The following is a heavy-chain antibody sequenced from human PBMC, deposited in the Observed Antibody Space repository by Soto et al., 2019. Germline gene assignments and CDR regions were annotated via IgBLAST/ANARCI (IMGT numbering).Heavy chain of an antibody. CDR2: IDHTGRT. D-gene: IGHD7-27*01. Sequence: SETLSLTCAVYGGSFSAYHWSFIRQAPGKGLEWIGEIDHTGRTNYKPSLRSRVTMSVDTSKNQFSLKLRSVTAADTAVYYCTRSMNDHNHHHWGFDSWGQGTLVTVSS. CDR3: TRSMNDHNHHHWGFDS. V-gene: IGHV4-34*01. CDR1: GGSFSAYH. J-gene: IGHJ4*02.